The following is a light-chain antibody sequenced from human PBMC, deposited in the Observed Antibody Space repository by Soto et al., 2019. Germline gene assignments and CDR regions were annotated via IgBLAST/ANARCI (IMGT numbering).Light chain of an antibody. J-gene: IGKJ1*01. CDR3: QQYYSYSWT. CDR1: QGISSY. Sequence: AIRMTQSPSSFSASTGDRVTITCRASQGISSYLAWYQQKPGKAPKLLIYAASTLQSGVPSRFSGSGSGTDVTLTISCLQSDDFATYYCQQYYSYSWTFGQGTKVEIK. V-gene: IGKV1-8*01. CDR2: AAS.